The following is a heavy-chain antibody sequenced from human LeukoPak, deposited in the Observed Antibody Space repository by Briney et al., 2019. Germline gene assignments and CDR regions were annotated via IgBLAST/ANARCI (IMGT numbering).Heavy chain of an antibody. V-gene: IGHV1-69*05. Sequence: SVKVSCKASGYTFTSYDINWVRQATGQGLEWMGGIIPIFGTANYAQKFQGRVTITTDESTSTAYMELSSLGSEDTAVYYCARAIVVVPAAIGWFDPWGQGTLVTVSS. CDR1: GYTFTSYD. D-gene: IGHD2-2*01. CDR2: IIPIFGTA. J-gene: IGHJ5*02. CDR3: ARAIVVVPAAIGWFDP.